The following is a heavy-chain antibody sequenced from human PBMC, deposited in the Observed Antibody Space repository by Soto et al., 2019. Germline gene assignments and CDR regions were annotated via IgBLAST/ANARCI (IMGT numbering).Heavy chain of an antibody. J-gene: IGHJ4*02. CDR2: IDPSESYS. V-gene: IGHV5-10-1*01. CDR1: GDRVARYW. D-gene: IGHD3-10*01. Sequence: GHALKISCAGCGDRVARYWIGWVHQMPGKGLEWMGRIDPSESYSKYSPSFQGHVTISVDKSISTAYLQWSSLKASDTAMYYCARHSETYYYGSGSYYYDYWGQGTLVTVSS. CDR3: ARHSETYYYGSGSYYYDY.